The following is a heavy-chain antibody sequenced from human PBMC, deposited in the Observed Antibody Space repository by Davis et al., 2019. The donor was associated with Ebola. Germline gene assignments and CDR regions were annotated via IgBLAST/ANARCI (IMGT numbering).Heavy chain of an antibody. V-gene: IGHV1-18*01. CDR3: ARDLFRERFLEWLSYNWFDP. CDR2: TSASRGVT. J-gene: IGHJ5*02. D-gene: IGHD3-3*01. Sequence: AASVKVSCKASDYTFSSFAMSWVRQAPGQGLEWMGWTSASRGVTSYAQKFQDRVTLTTDTSTNTAYMELRSLKSDDTAVYYCARDLFRERFLEWLSYNWFDPWGQGTLVTVSS. CDR1: DYTFSSFA.